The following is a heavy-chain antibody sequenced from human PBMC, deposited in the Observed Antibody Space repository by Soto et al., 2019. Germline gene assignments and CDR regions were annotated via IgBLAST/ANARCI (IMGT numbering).Heavy chain of an antibody. D-gene: IGHD5-12*01. V-gene: IGHV3-74*01. Sequence: KVVESGGDLVQPGGSLRLSCAASGFGFSSYWMHWVRQAPGKGLVWVSRTNNDGDTTTYADSVRGRFTSFRDNAKNTLYLQMTRLGVEDTAVYYCAREMATISLGAFDIWGQGTMVTVSS. J-gene: IGHJ3*02. CDR1: GFGFSSYW. CDR3: AREMATISLGAFDI. CDR2: TNNDGDTT.